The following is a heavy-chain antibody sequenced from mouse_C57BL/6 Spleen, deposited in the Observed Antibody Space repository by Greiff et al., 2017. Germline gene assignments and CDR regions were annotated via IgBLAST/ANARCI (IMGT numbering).Heavy chain of an antibody. V-gene: IGHV14-4*01. Sequence: EVQVVESGAELVRPGASVKLSCTASGFNIKDDYMHWVKQRPEQGLEWIGWIDPENGDTEYASKFQGKATITADTSSNTAYLQLSSLTSEDTAVYYCTTGDYAYWGQGTRVTVSA. D-gene: IGHD2-4*01. CDR1: GFNIKDDY. CDR3: TTGDYAY. CDR2: IDPENGDT. J-gene: IGHJ3*01.